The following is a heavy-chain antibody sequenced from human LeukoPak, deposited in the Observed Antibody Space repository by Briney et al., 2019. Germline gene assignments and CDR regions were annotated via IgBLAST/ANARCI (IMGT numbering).Heavy chain of an antibody. CDR1: GYSFTSYW. V-gene: IGHV5-51*01. J-gene: IGHJ3*02. CDR2: IYPGDSDT. CDR3: ARPSYDILTGYYYDAFDI. D-gene: IGHD3-9*01. Sequence: GESLKISCKGSGYSFTSYWIGWVRQMPGKGLEWMGIIYPGDSDTRYSPSFQGQVTSSADKSISTAYLQWSSLKASDTAMYYCARPSYDILTGYYYDAFDIWGQGTMVTVSS.